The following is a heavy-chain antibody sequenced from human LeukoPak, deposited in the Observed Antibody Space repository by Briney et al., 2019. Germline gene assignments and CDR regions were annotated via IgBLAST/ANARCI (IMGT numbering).Heavy chain of an antibody. V-gene: IGHV3-33*01. CDR3: ARDDGSSWYAPVY. J-gene: IGHJ4*02. CDR2: IWYDGSNK. Sequence: GGSLRLSCAASGFTFSSYGMHWVRQAPGKGLEWVAVIWYDGSNKYYADPVKGRFTISRDNSKNTLYLQMNSLRAEDTAVYYCARDDGSSWYAPVYWGQGTLVTVSS. CDR1: GFTFSSYG. D-gene: IGHD6-13*01.